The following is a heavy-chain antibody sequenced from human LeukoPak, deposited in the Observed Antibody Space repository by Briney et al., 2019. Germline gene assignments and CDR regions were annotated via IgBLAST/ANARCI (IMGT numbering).Heavy chain of an antibody. CDR3: ATPQARGWYGFDFDY. Sequence: ASVKVSCKASGYTFTGYYMHWVRQAPGQGLEWMGWINPNSGGTNYAQKFQGRVTMTRDTSISTAYMELSRLRSDDTAVYYCATPQARGWYGFDFDYWGQETLVTVSS. J-gene: IGHJ4*02. CDR2: INPNSGGT. D-gene: IGHD6-19*01. CDR1: GYTFTGYY. V-gene: IGHV1-2*02.